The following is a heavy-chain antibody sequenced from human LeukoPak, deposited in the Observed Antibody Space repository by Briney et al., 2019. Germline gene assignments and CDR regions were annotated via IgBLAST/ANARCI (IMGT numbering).Heavy chain of an antibody. Sequence: SETLSLTCAVSGGSISSGGYSWSWIRQPPGKGLEWIGYIYHSGSTYYNPSLKSRVTMSLDTSKSQFPLRLSSVTAADTAVYFCARHPFATPFDYWGPGTLVTVSS. CDR1: GGSISSGGYS. J-gene: IGHJ4*02. V-gene: IGHV4-30-2*01. D-gene: IGHD2-15*01. CDR2: IYHSGST. CDR3: ARHPFATPFDY.